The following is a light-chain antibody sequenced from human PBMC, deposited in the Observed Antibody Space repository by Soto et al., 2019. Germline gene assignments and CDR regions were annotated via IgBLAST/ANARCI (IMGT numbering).Light chain of an antibody. CDR1: QSVSSN. J-gene: IGKJ1*01. V-gene: IGKV3-15*01. CDR3: QQYNNWPPDRP. CDR2: GAS. Sequence: EIVMTQSPATLSVSPGERATLSCRASQSVSSNLAWYQQKPGQAPRLLIYGASTRATGIPARFSGSGSGTEFTLTISSLQSEDFASYFCQQYNNWPPDRPVGQGTNVEIQ.